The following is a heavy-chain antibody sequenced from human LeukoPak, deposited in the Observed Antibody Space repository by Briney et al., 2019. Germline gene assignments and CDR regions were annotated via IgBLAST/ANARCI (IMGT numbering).Heavy chain of an antibody. D-gene: IGHD3-16*01. V-gene: IGHV4-34*01. Sequence: PSETLSLTCAVYGGSFSGYYWSWIRQPPGKGLEWIGEINHSGSTNYNPSLKSRVTISVDTSKNQFSLKLSSVTAADTAVYYCARVIGGNNYYYYYMDVWGKGTTVTVSS. J-gene: IGHJ6*03. CDR1: GGSFSGYY. CDR2: INHSGST. CDR3: ARVIGGNNYYYYYMDV.